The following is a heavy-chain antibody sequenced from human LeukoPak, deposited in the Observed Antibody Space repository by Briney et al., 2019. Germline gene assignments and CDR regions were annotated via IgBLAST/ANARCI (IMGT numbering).Heavy chain of an antibody. V-gene: IGHV3-20*04. D-gene: IGHD6-13*01. J-gene: IGHJ4*02. CDR2: INWNGGST. Sequence: GGSLRLSCAASGFTFDDYGMSWVRQAPGKGLEWVSGINWNGGSTGYADSVKGRFTISRDNAKNSLYLQMNSLRAEDTALYYCARDRGPISSSSWTFFDYWGQGTLVTVSS. CDR3: ARDRGPISSSSWTFFDY. CDR1: GFTFDDYG.